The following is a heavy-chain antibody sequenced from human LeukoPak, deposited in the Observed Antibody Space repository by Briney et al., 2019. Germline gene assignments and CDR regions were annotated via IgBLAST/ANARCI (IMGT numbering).Heavy chain of an antibody. CDR3: ARDAMTVVVGAFDI. V-gene: IGHV3-11*01. J-gene: IGHJ3*02. CDR2: ISSSGTTI. D-gene: IGHD3-22*01. Sequence: GGSLRLSCAASGFTFTDYYMSWIRQAPGKGVEWVSYISSSGTTIFYADSVKGRFTISRDNAKNSLYLQMNSLRAEDTAVYYCARDAMTVVVGAFDIWGQGTMLTVSS. CDR1: GFTFTDYY.